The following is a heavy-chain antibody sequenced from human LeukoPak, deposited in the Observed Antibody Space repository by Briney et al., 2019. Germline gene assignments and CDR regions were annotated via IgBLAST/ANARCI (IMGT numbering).Heavy chain of an antibody. CDR1: GYSFTSYW. V-gene: IGHV5-51*01. CDR2: IYPGDSDT. CDR3: ARHLSGSYYPMDV. J-gene: IGHJ6*02. D-gene: IGHD1-26*01. Sequence: GESLKISCKGSGYSFTSYWIGWVRQMPGKGLEWMGIIYPGDSDTRYSPSFQGQVTISADKSISTAYLQWGSLKASDTAMYYCARHLSGSYYPMDVWGQGTTVTVSS.